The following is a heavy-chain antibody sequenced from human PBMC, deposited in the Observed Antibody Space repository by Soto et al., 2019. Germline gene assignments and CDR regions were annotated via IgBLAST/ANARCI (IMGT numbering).Heavy chain of an antibody. V-gene: IGHV4-39*01. CDR1: GGSISSSSYY. Sequence: SETLSLTCTVSGGSISSSSYYWGWIRQPPGKGLEWIGSIYYGGSTYYNPSLKSRVTISVDTSKNQFSLKLSSVTAADTAVYYCAVVVIAMGTFDIWGQGTMVTVSS. CDR3: AVVVIAMGTFDI. CDR2: IYYGGST. D-gene: IGHD2-21*01. J-gene: IGHJ3*02.